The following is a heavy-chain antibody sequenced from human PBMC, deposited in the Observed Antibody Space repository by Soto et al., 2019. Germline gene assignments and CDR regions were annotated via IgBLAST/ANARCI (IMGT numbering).Heavy chain of an antibody. Sequence: LSLTCSVFGGSISSGDYYWSWIRQPPGKGLEWIGYMFYVGATYYNPSLKSRVTISVDTSKNQFSLKLNSVTAADTAVYFCARLRWETEKNYFDPWGQGALVTVSS. CDR2: MFYVGAT. J-gene: IGHJ5*02. CDR3: ARLRWETEKNYFDP. D-gene: IGHD4-17*01. V-gene: IGHV4-30-4*01. CDR1: GGSISSGDYY.